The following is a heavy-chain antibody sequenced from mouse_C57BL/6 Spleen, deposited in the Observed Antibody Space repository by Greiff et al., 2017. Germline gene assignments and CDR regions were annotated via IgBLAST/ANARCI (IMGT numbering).Heavy chain of an antibody. Sequence: QVQLQQSGAELARPGASVKMSCKASGYTFTSYTMHWVKQRPGQGLEWIGYINPSSGYTKYNQKFKDKATLTADKSSSTAYMQLSSLTSEDSAVYYCARDDDVDFFDSWGQGTTLTVSS. CDR2: INPSSGYT. J-gene: IGHJ2*01. D-gene: IGHD2-4*01. V-gene: IGHV1-4*01. CDR3: ARDDDVDFFDS. CDR1: GYTFTSYT.